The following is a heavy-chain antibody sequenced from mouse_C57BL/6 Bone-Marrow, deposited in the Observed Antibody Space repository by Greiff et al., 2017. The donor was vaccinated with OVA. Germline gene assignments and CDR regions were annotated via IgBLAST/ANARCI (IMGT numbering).Heavy chain of an antibody. CDR1: GYTFTSYW. J-gene: IGHJ1*03. CDR2: IHPNSGST. D-gene: IGHD1-1*01. Sequence: QVQLQQPGAELVKPGASVKLSCKASGYTFTSYWMHWVKQRPGQGLEWIGMIHPNSGSTNYNEKFKSKATLTVDKSSSTAYMQLSSLTSEDSAVYYCARSHYGSSLSYWYFDVWGTGTTVTVSS. CDR3: ARSHYGSSLSYWYFDV. V-gene: IGHV1-64*01.